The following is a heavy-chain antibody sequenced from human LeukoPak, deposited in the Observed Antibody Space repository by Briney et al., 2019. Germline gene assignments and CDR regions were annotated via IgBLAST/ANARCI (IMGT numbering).Heavy chain of an antibody. CDR2: ISSAGNIK. CDR1: GFSFGNND. Sequence: GWSLRLSCVASGFSFGNNDMHWVRQAPGKGLEWVAVISSAGNIKYYADSVKGRFTISRDNSKNTLYLQMNSLRAEDTAVYYCAKVLVGSGLDYWGQGTLVTVSS. CDR3: AKVLVGSGLDY. D-gene: IGHD2-8*02. V-gene: IGHV3-30*18. J-gene: IGHJ4*02.